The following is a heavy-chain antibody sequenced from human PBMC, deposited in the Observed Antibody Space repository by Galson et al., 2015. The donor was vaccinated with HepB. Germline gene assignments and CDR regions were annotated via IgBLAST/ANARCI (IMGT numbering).Heavy chain of an antibody. CDR1: GDSVSRNGVA. V-gene: IGHV6-1*01. CDR2: TYYRSKWYN. D-gene: IGHD3-16*01. Sequence: GAISGDSVSRNGVAWNWIRQSPSRGLEWLGRTYYRSKWYNDYAVSVKSRISINPDISKNQISLHLNSVTPEDTAVYYCARNGGIYFDFWGQGTLVTVSS. CDR3: ARNGGIYFDF. J-gene: IGHJ4*02.